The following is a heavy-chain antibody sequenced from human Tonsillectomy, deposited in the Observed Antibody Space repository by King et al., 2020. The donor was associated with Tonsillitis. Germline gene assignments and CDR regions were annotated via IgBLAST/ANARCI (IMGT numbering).Heavy chain of an antibody. Sequence: VQLVESGGGLVQPGGSLRLSCAVSGFTLSSYWMHWVRQAPGKGLVWVSRINSDGSSTSYADSVKGRFTISRDNAKNTLYLQMNSLRGEDTAVYYCARESSAGQWAPLDYWGQGTLVTVSA. CDR3: ARESSAGQWAPLDY. J-gene: IGHJ4*02. CDR1: GFTLSSYW. CDR2: INSDGSST. V-gene: IGHV3-74*01. D-gene: IGHD6-19*01.